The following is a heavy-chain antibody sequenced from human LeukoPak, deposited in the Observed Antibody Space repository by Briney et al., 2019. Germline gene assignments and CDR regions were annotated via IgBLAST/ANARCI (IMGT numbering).Heavy chain of an antibody. J-gene: IGHJ3*02. Sequence: GASVKVSCKASGYTFTSYGISWVRQAPGQGLEWMGGIIPIFGTANYAQKFQGRVTITADESTSTAYMELSSLRSEDTAVYYCAREGIAVDAFDIWGQGTMVTVSS. CDR1: GYTFTSYG. V-gene: IGHV1-69*13. D-gene: IGHD6-19*01. CDR3: AREGIAVDAFDI. CDR2: IIPIFGTA.